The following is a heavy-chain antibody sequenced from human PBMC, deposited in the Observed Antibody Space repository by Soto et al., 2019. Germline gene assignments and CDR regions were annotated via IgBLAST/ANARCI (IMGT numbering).Heavy chain of an antibody. CDR3: ATHNWNYGYYFDS. V-gene: IGHV4-30-4*01. Sequence: TSETLSLTCTVSGGSISSGDYYWSWIRQPPGKGLEWIGYIYYSGSTYYNPSLKSRVTISVDTSKNQFSLKLSSVTAADTAVYYCATHNWNYGYYFDSWGQGTLVTV. J-gene: IGHJ4*02. D-gene: IGHD1-7*01. CDR1: GGSISSGDYY. CDR2: IYYSGST.